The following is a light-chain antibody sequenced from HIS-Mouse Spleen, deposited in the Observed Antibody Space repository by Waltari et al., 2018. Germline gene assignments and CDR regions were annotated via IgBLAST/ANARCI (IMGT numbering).Light chain of an antibody. CDR1: QSVSSSY. CDR3: QQYGSSPT. Sequence: EIVLTQSPGTLSLSPGERATLSCRASQSVSSSYLAWYQQKPGQAPRRLIYGASSRATGIPDRVSGSGSGTDFTLTISRLEPEDSAVYYCQQYGSSPTFGQGTKLEIK. V-gene: IGKV3-20*01. J-gene: IGKJ2*01. CDR2: GAS.